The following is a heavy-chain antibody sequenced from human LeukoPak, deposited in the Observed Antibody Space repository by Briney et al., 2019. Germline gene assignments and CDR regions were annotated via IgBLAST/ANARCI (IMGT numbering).Heavy chain of an antibody. CDR2: INHSGST. J-gene: IGHJ5*02. D-gene: IGHD3-10*02. V-gene: IGHV4-34*01. CDR1: GGSFRGYY. Sequence: PSETLSLTCAVYGGSFRGYYWSWIRQPPGKGLEWIGEINHSGSTNYNPSLKSRVTISVDTSKNQFSLKLSSVTAADTAVYYCARGYYDREVWFDPWGQGTLVTVSS. CDR3: ARGYYDREVWFDP.